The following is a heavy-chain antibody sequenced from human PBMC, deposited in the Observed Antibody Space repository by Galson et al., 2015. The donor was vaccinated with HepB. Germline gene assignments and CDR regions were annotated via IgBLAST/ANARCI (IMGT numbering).Heavy chain of an antibody. CDR1: GYTFTGYY. J-gene: IGHJ4*02. Sequence: SVKVSCKASGYTFTGYYMHWVRQAPGQGLEWMGWINPNSGGTNYAQKFQGRVTMTRDTSISTAYMELSRLRSDDTAVYYCARGEAVAGYRWDYFDYWGQGTLVTVSS. CDR3: ARGEAVAGYRWDYFDY. V-gene: IGHV1-2*02. CDR2: INPNSGGT. D-gene: IGHD6-19*01.